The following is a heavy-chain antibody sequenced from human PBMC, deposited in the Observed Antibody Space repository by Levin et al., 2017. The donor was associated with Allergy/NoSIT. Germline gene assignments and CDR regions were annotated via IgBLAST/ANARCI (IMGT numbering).Heavy chain of an antibody. V-gene: IGHV3-33*01. CDR1: GFNFSNYG. J-gene: IGHJ4*02. Sequence: GGSLRLSCAASGFNFSNYGMHWVRQAPGQGLEWVAVIWYDGSNKDYAESVKGRFTISRDNSKNTVDLQMNGLKAEDTAVYYCARDMRGPCDYWGQGTLIAVSS. CDR3: ARDMRGPCDY. CDR2: IWYDGSNK.